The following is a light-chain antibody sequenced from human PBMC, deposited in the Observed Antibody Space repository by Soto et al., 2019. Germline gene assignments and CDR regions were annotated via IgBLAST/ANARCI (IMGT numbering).Light chain of an antibody. Sequence: QSVLTQPPSVSGAPGQIVTISCTGSSSNIGAGSDVHWYQQSPGRVPKLLVYGNKHRPSGVPDRFSASKSGTSASLAITGLQADDEADYYCKSYDNNLRGVLFGGGTQLTVL. J-gene: IGLJ2*01. CDR1: SSNIGAGSD. CDR2: GNK. V-gene: IGLV1-40*01. CDR3: KSYDNNLRGVL.